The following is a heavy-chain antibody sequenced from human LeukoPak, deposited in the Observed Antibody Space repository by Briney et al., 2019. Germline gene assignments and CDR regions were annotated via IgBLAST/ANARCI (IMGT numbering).Heavy chain of an antibody. D-gene: IGHD3-22*01. CDR3: ARDSGTAGYYYDSSGLFDY. Sequence: GGSLRLSCAASGFTFSSYWMSWVRQAPGKGLEWVANIKQDGSEKYYVDSVKGRFTISRDNAKSSLYLQMNSLRAEDTAVYCCARDSGTAGYYYDSSGLFDYWGQGTLVTVSS. V-gene: IGHV3-7*01. J-gene: IGHJ4*02. CDR2: IKQDGSEK. CDR1: GFTFSSYW.